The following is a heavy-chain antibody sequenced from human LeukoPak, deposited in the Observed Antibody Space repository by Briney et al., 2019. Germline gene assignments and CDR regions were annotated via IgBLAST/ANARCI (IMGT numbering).Heavy chain of an antibody. CDR3: ARDKGSWPFDY. V-gene: IGHV3-30*03. CDR1: GFTFSSYG. J-gene: IGHJ4*02. Sequence: GGSLRLSCAASGFTFSSYGMHWVRQAPGKGLEWVAGISYDGSSQYYADSVKGRFTISRDNSRNTLYLQMNGLRAEDTAVYYCARDKGSWPFDYWGQGNLVTVSS. CDR2: ISYDGSSQ. D-gene: IGHD1-26*01.